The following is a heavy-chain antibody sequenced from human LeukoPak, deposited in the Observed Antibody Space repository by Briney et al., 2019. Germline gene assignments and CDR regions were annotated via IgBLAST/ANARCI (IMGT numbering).Heavy chain of an antibody. D-gene: IGHD3-3*01. V-gene: IGHV4-34*01. J-gene: IGHJ3*02. CDR1: GGSFSGYY. CDR3: ARGDFWSGYYRYAFDI. Sequence: SETLSLTCAVYGGSFSGYYWSWIRQPPGKGLEWIGEINHSGSTNYNPSLKSRVTISVDTSKNKFSLELSSVTAADTVVYYCARGDFWSGYYRYAFDIWGQGTMVTVSS. CDR2: INHSGST.